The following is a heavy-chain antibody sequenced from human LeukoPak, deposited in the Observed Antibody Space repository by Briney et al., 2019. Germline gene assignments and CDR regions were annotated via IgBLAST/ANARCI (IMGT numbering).Heavy chain of an antibody. CDR1: GFTFSSYG. Sequence: GGSLRLSYAASGFTFSSYGMHWVRQAPGKGLEWVAVIWYDGSNKYYADSVKGRFTISRDNSKNTLYLQMNSLRAEDTAVYYCARDLGDYEPWAFDIWGQGTMVTVSS. CDR3: ARDLGDYEPWAFDI. V-gene: IGHV3-33*01. J-gene: IGHJ3*02. CDR2: IWYDGSNK. D-gene: IGHD4-17*01.